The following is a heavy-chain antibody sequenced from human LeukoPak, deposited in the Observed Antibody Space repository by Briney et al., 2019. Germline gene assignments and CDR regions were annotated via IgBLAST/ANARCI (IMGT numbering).Heavy chain of an antibody. CDR1: NSTFSG. CDR2: INAGNGNT. V-gene: IGHV1-3*01. CDR3: ARGEYSSSWYGDY. D-gene: IGHD6-13*01. Sequence: ASVKVSCKASNSTFSGMSWVRQAPGQGLEWMGWINAGNGNTKYSQKFQGRVTITRDTSASTAYMELSSLRSEDTAVYYCARGEYSSSWYGDYWGQGTLVTVSS. J-gene: IGHJ4*02.